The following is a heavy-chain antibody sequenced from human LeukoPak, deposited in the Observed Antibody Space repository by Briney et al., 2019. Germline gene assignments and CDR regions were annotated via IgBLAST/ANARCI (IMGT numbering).Heavy chain of an antibody. CDR3: ARDREAVAGLDY. V-gene: IGHV4-4*02. CDR1: GGSISNNW. CDR2: IYHSGST. D-gene: IGHD6-19*01. J-gene: IGHJ4*02. Sequence: SETLSLTCAVTGGSISNNWWTWVRQPPGKGLEWIGEIYHSGSTNYNPSLKSRVTISVDKSKNQFSLKLSSVTAADTAVYYCARDREAVAGLDYWGQGTLVTVSS.